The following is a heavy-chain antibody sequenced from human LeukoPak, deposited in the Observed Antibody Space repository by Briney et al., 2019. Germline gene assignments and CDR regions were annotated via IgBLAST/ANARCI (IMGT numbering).Heavy chain of an antibody. D-gene: IGHD3-16*01. CDR3: ARGGGDY. CDR1: GYTFTGYY. V-gene: IGHV1-8*03. CDR2: MNPNSGNT. Sequence: ASVKVSCKASGYTFTGYYMHWVRQAPGQGLEWMGWMNPNSGNTGYAQKFQGRVTITRNTSISTAYMELSSLRSEDTAVYYCARGGGDYWGQGTLVTVSS. J-gene: IGHJ4*02.